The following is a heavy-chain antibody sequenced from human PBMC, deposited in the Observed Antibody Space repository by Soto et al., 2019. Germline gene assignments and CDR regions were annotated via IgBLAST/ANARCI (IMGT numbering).Heavy chain of an antibody. V-gene: IGHV3-7*03. Sequence: EVQLVESGGGLVQPGGSLRLSCAASGFTFSSYWMSWVRQAPGKGLEWVANIKQDGSEKYYVDSVKGRFTISRDNAKNSLYLQMNSLRAEDTAVYYCARTLGDDSSGYSPYYFDYWGQGTLVTVSS. CDR2: IKQDGSEK. J-gene: IGHJ4*02. D-gene: IGHD3-22*01. CDR1: GFTFSSYW. CDR3: ARTLGDDSSGYSPYYFDY.